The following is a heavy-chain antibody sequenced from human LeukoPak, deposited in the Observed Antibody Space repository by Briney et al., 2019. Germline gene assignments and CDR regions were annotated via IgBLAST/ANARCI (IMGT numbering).Heavy chain of an antibody. CDR2: ISGRGGNK. CDR3: AKGLASVPSYYSGMAV. V-gene: IGHV3-23*01. Sequence: GALRLSXXXXGFTXXRXAMRWGGQAAGEGLEGVAAISGRGGNKYYEDSVKGRGNISRDNAKKKLYMQMNSLRAEDTAVYYCAKGLASVPSYYSGMAVWGQGTTVTVSS. J-gene: IGHJ6*02. CDR1: GFTXXRXA.